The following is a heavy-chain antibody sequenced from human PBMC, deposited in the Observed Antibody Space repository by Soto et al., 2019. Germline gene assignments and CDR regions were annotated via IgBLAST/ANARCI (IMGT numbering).Heavy chain of an antibody. CDR2: IIPIFGTA. Sequence: ASVKVSCKASGGTFSSYAISWVRQAPGQGLEWMGGIIPIFGTANYAQKFQGRVTITADESTSTAYMELSSLRSEDTAVYSCASPHRGGIVVVPTPLVYWGQGTLVTVSS. CDR3: ASPHRGGIVVVPTPLVY. J-gene: IGHJ4*02. D-gene: IGHD2-2*01. CDR1: GGTFSSYA. V-gene: IGHV1-69*13.